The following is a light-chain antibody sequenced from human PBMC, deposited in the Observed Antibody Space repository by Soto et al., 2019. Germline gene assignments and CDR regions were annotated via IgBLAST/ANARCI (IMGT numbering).Light chain of an antibody. CDR3: NSYAGSNNSRV. CDR1: SSDVGGYNY. CDR2: AVT. Sequence: QSALTQPPSASGSPGQSVTISCTGTSSDVGGYNYVSWYQQHPGKAPQLLIYAVTERPSGVPDRFSGSKSGNTASLTVSGLQAEDEADYYCNSYAGSNNSRVFGGGTQLTVL. J-gene: IGLJ2*01. V-gene: IGLV2-8*01.